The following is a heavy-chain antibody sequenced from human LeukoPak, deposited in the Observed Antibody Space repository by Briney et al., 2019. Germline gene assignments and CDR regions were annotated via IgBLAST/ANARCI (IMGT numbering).Heavy chain of an antibody. V-gene: IGHV1-46*01. CDR2: INPSGGST. Sequence: ASVKVSCKASGYTFTSYYMHWVRQAPGQGLEWMGIINPSGGSTSYAQKFQGRVTMTRDTSTSTVYMELSSLRSEDTAVYYCARGGDSSGYYLHDAFDIWGQGTMVPVSP. CDR1: GYTFTSYY. J-gene: IGHJ3*02. CDR3: ARGGDSSGYYLHDAFDI. D-gene: IGHD3-22*01.